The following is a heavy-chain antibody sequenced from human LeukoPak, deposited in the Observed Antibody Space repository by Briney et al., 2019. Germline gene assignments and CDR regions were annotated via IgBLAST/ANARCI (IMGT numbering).Heavy chain of an antibody. V-gene: IGHV1-2*02. CDR3: VRGGVSTRY. CDR2: INPNSAAT. J-gene: IGHJ4*02. Sequence: ASVKVSCKASGYTFSGYYMHWVRQAPGQGLEWMGWINPNSAATNYAQKFQGRVTVTRDTSISTAYMELGSLRSDDTALYYCVRGGVSTRYWGQGTLVTVSS. CDR1: GYTFSGYY. D-gene: IGHD5/OR15-5a*01.